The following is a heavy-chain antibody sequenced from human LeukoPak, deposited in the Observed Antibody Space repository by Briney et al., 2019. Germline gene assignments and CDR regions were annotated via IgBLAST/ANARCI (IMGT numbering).Heavy chain of an antibody. CDR2: IREDGSEK. J-gene: IGHJ6*02. D-gene: IGHD1-26*01. Sequence: PGGSLRLSCSASGFSFNNYWMNWVRQAPGKGLEWVANIREDGSEKHYVDSVKGRFTISRDNAKNTLYLQMNSLRAEDTAVYYCAKDSGSGVEALYYYGMDVWGQGTTVTVSS. V-gene: IGHV3-7*04. CDR1: GFSFNNYW. CDR3: AKDSGSGVEALYYYGMDV.